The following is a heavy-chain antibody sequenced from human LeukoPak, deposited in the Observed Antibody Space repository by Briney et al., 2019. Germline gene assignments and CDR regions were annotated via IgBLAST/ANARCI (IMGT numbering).Heavy chain of an antibody. D-gene: IGHD1-1*01. CDR2: LSGSGGSS. CDR1: GFTFSTYA. Sequence: GGSLRLSCAASGFTFSTYAMRWVRQAPGKGLECVSALSGSGGSSYYADSVRGRFTISRDNSKNTLYLQMNSLRAEDTAVYYCAKERTSEGYFDYWGQGTLVTVSS. CDR3: AKERTSEGYFDY. J-gene: IGHJ4*02. V-gene: IGHV3-23*01.